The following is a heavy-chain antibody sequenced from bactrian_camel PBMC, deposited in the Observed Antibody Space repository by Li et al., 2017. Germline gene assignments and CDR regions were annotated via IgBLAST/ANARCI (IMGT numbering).Heavy chain of an antibody. CDR2: IDSDGRT. D-gene: IGHD4*01. J-gene: IGHJ4*01. CDR1: GYSDPSNC. V-gene: IGHV3S53*01. CDR3: AAADAAGDCGSPSECQY. Sequence: HVQLVESGGGSVQPGGSLRLSCAASGYSDPSNCLGWFRQAPGKEREEVATIDSDGRTSYADSVKGRFTISEDSATNTRYLQMNSLKPEDTAMYYCAAADAAGDCGSPSECQYWGQGTQVTVS.